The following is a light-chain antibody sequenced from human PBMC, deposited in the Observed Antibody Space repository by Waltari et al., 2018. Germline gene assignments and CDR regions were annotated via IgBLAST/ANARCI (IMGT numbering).Light chain of an antibody. Sequence: ELVLTQSPGTLSLSPGERGTLSCRASQSVSRFLAWYQQKPGQAPRLLIYGASTRATGIPDRLSGSGSGTDFSLTISRLEPEDLAVYYCQKYDRLPATFGQGTKVEIK. CDR2: GAS. CDR1: QSVSRF. V-gene: IGKV3-20*01. J-gene: IGKJ1*01. CDR3: QKYDRLPAT.